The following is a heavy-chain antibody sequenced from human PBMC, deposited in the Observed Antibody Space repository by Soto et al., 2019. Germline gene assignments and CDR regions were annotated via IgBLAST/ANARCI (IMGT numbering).Heavy chain of an antibody. J-gene: IGHJ4*02. CDR3: ARDGGSYGHGPLGY. V-gene: IGHV3-66*01. CDR2: IYSGGST. Sequence: EVHLVESGGGLVQPGGSLRLSCAASGFTVSSNYMTWVRQVPGKGLEWVSVIYSGGSTYYADSVKGRFTISRDNSKNMLYLQMNSLRAEDTAVYYCARDGGSYGHGPLGYWGQGTLVTVSS. D-gene: IGHD4-17*01. CDR1: GFTVSSNY.